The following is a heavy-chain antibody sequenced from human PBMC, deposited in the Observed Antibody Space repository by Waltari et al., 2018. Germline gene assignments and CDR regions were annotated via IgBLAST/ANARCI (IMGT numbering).Heavy chain of an antibody. CDR2: FYRGGRT. V-gene: IGHV3-23*03. CDR3: AKDLMLSGSRGWFDP. Sequence: VQLLESGGGLVQPGGSMRLSCEASGLTFSSYAMSWVRQAPGKGLEWVSVFYRGGRTNDADPMKGRFTISRDNSKNTLYLQMNSLRAYDTAVYYCAKDLMLSGSRGWFDPWGQGTLVTVSS. D-gene: IGHD3-9*01. CDR1: GLTFSSYA. J-gene: IGHJ5*02.